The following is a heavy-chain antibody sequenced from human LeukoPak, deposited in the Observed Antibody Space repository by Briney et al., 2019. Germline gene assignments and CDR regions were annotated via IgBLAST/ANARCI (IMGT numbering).Heavy chain of an antibody. D-gene: IGHD3-10*01. Sequence: EASVKVSCKTSGYTFTNYAMQWVRQAPGQRLEWMGWINAGNGNTKYSQKFQGRVTITRDTSASIAYMKLSSLRSEDTAVYYCARGPALYYGSGSYPRTLSDYWGQGTLVTVSS. CDR3: ARGPALYYGSGSYPRTLSDY. V-gene: IGHV1-3*01. CDR2: INAGNGNT. J-gene: IGHJ4*02. CDR1: GYTFTNYA.